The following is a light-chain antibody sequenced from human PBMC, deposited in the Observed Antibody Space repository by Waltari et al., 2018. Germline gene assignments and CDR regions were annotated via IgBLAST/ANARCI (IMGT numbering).Light chain of an antibody. CDR3: QSYDTTLSVV. Sequence: QSVLTQPPSVSGAPGQRVTISCTGSGSNIGAGYDVHWYPQLPRAAPKLLIFGSTVRALGGPDRFFGSTSGTSAFLAITGLQAEDEADYYCQSYDTTLSVVFGGGTKLTVL. CDR1: GSNIGAGYD. J-gene: IGLJ3*02. V-gene: IGLV1-40*01. CDR2: GST.